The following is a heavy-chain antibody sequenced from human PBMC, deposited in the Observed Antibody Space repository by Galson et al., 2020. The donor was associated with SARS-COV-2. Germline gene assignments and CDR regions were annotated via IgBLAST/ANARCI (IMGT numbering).Heavy chain of an antibody. CDR2: IYYSGST. D-gene: IGHD3-10*01. J-gene: IGHJ5*02. Sequence: SETLSLTCTVSGGSISSGGYYWSWIRHHPGKGLEWIGYIYYSGSTYYNPSLKSRVTISVDTSKNQFSLKLSSVTAADTAVYYCARAVRGVIIKGFDWFDPWGQGTLVTVSS. CDR3: ARAVRGVIIKGFDWFDP. V-gene: IGHV4-31*03. CDR1: GGSISSGGYY.